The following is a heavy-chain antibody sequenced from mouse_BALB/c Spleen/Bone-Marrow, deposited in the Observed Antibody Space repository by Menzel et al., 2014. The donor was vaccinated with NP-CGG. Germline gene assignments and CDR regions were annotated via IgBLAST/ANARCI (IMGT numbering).Heavy chain of an antibody. J-gene: IGHJ2*01. CDR1: GISITTGNYR. Sequence: EVQLQESGPGLVKPSQTVSLTCTVTGISITTGNYRWSWIRQFPGNKLEWIGXIYYSGTITYNPSLTSRTTITRDTSKNQFFLEMNSLTAGDTATYYCARYGNYFDYWGQGTTLTVSS. CDR3: ARYGNYFDY. D-gene: IGHD2-1*01. V-gene: IGHV3-5*02. CDR2: IYYSGTI.